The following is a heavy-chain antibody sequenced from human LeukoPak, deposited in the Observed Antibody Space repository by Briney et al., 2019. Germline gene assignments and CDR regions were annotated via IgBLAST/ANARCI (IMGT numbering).Heavy chain of an antibody. CDR1: GFTFSSYA. J-gene: IGHJ4*02. CDR2: ISYDGSNK. D-gene: IGHD3-22*01. Sequence: PGGSLRLSCAASGFTFSSYAMHWVRQAPGKGLEWVVVISYDGSNKYYADSVKGRSTISRDNSKSTLYLQMNSLRAEDTAVYYCARGLAYYYDSSAYFLDYWGQGTLVTVSS. V-gene: IGHV3-30*04. CDR3: ARGLAYYYDSSAYFLDY.